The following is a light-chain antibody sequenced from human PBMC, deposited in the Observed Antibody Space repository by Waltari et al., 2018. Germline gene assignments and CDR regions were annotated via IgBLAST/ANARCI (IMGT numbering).Light chain of an antibody. CDR1: QSVGRT. CDR3: QHYVRLPAT. J-gene: IGKJ1*01. Sequence: EIFLTQSQGTLSLSPGESAALSCRASQSVGRTLAWYQQKPGQAPRLLIYGASNRATGIPDRFSGSGSGTGVSLTISGLEPEDFAVYYCQHYVRLPATFGQGTKVEIK. V-gene: IGKV3-20*01. CDR2: GAS.